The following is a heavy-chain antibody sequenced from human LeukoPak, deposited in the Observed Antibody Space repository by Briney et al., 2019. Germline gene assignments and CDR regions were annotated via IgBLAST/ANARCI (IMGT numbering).Heavy chain of an antibody. CDR2: SSGDSRAI. CDR1: GFTFKTYS. Sequence: GGSLRLSCSASGFTFKTYSMNWVRQAPGEGLEWVSYSSGDSRAIYYADSVKGRFTISRDNAKNSLFLQMNSLRDEDTAVYYCARDYRYASDIWGQGTMVTVSS. D-gene: IGHD3-16*02. J-gene: IGHJ3*02. CDR3: ARDYRYASDI. V-gene: IGHV3-48*02.